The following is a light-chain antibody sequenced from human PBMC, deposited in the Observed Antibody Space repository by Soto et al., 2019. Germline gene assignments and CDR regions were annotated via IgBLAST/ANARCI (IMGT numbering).Light chain of an antibody. CDR3: QQYGSSPRT. CDR1: KSFSRSY. V-gene: IGKV3-20*01. CDR2: GAS. J-gene: IGKJ1*01. Sequence: EIVLTQSPDTLSFSPGERATLSCRASKSFSRSYLAWYQQKPGQAPRLLIYGASSRATGIPDRFSGSGSGTDFTLTISRLEPEDFAVYYCQQYGSSPRTFGQGTKVDIK.